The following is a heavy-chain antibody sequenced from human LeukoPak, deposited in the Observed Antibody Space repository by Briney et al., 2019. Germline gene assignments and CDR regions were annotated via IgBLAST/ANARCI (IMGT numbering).Heavy chain of an antibody. Sequence: SETLSLTCTVSGGSISSYYWSWIRQPPGKGLEWIGYIYYSGSTNYNPSLKSRVTISVDTSKNQFSLKLSSVTAADTAVYYCAGGEEGDALDIWGQGTMVTVSS. CDR1: GGSISSYY. CDR3: AGGEEGDALDI. CDR2: IYYSGST. J-gene: IGHJ3*02. D-gene: IGHD2-21*01. V-gene: IGHV4-59*01.